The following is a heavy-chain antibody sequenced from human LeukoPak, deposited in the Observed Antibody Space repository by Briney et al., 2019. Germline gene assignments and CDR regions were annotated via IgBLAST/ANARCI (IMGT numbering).Heavy chain of an antibody. D-gene: IGHD6-13*01. J-gene: IGHJ4*02. CDR3: AKDKRRPLYSSSWFSSLGFDY. CDR2: ISYDGSNK. V-gene: IGHV3-30*18. Sequence: PGGSLRLSCAASGFTFSSYGMHWVRQAPGKGLEWVAVISYDGSNKYYADSVKGRFTISRDNSKNTLYLQMNSLRAEDTAVYYCAKDKRRPLYSSSWFSSLGFDYWGQGTLVTVSS. CDR1: GFTFSSYG.